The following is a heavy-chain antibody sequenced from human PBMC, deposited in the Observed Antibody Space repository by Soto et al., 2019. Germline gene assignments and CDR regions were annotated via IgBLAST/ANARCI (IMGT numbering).Heavy chain of an antibody. J-gene: IGHJ2*01. CDR3: ARVLKLGSWYFDL. Sequence: SETLSLTCAVYGGSFRGYYWSWIRQPPGKGLEWIGEINHSGSTNYNPSLKSRVTISVDTSKNQFSLKLSSVTAADTAVYYCARVLKLGSWYFDLWGRGTLVTVSS. CDR2: INHSGST. V-gene: IGHV4-34*01. CDR1: GGSFRGYY. D-gene: IGHD7-27*01.